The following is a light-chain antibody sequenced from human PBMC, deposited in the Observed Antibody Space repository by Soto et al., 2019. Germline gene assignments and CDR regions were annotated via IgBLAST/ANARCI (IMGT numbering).Light chain of an antibody. CDR1: QSISSW. Sequence: DIPMTQSPSTLSASVGDRVTITCRASQSISSWLAWYQQKPGKAPKLLIYDASSLESGVPSRFSGSGSGTEFTLTIRSLQADDFATYYCQQYNSYWTFGQGTKVEIK. V-gene: IGKV1-5*01. CDR3: QQYNSYWT. CDR2: DAS. J-gene: IGKJ1*01.